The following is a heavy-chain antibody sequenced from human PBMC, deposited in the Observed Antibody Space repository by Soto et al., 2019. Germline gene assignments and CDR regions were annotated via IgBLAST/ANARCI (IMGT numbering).Heavy chain of an antibody. Sequence: ASVKVSCKVSGYTLTELSMHWVRQAPGKGLEWMGGFDPEDGETIYAQKFQGRVTISVDTSKDQFSLKLSSVTTADTAVYYCARTPGYDFWSGYSYHYFDDWGQGTLVTVSS. CDR1: GYTLTELS. V-gene: IGHV1-24*01. CDR3: ARTPGYDFWSGYSYHYFDD. CDR2: FDPEDGET. J-gene: IGHJ4*02. D-gene: IGHD3-3*01.